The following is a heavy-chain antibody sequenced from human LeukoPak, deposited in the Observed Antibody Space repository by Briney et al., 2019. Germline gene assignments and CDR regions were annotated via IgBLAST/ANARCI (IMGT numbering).Heavy chain of an antibody. CDR1: GYSFTIYW. CDR2: SYPGDSDT. D-gene: IGHD6-19*01. V-gene: IGHV5-51*01. CDR3: ARLGRIEWLDFDY. J-gene: IGHJ4*02. Sequence: PGESLKISCKGSGYSFTIYWIGWVRQMPGKGLERMGISYPGDSDTRYSPSFQGQVTISADKSISTAYLQWSSLKASDTAMYYCARLGRIEWLDFDYWGQGTLVTVSS.